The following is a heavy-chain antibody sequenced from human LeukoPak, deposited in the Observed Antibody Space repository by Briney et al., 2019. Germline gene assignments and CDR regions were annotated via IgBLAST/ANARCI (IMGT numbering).Heavy chain of an antibody. CDR3: ARGRYCSSTGCYDAFDY. J-gene: IGHJ4*02. CDR1: GFTFSSYW. Sequence: GGSLRLSCAASGFTFSSYWMSWVRQAPGKGLEWISYISSGSTTIYYADSVKGRFTISRDNAKNSLYLQMNSLRAEDTAVYYCARGRYCSSTGCYDAFDYWGQGTLVTVSS. V-gene: IGHV3-48*01. CDR2: ISSGSTTI. D-gene: IGHD2-2*01.